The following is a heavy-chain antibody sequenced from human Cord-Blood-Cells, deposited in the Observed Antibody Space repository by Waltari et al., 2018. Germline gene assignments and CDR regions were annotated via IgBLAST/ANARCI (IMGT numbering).Heavy chain of an antibody. D-gene: IGHD6-6*01. Sequence: QVQLQESGPGLVKPSETLSLTCTVSGGSISSYYCSWIRQPAGKGLEWIGRIYTSGSTNYNPSLKSRVTMSVDTSKNQFSLKLSSVTAADTAVYYCARDSAYSSSIFFDYWGQGTLVTVSS. CDR1: GGSISSYY. CDR2: IYTSGST. J-gene: IGHJ4*02. CDR3: ARDSAYSSSIFFDY. V-gene: IGHV4-4*07.